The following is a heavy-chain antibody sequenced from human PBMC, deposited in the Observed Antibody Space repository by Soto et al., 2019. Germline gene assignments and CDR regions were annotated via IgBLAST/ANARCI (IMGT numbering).Heavy chain of an antibody. CDR1: GYTFTSYD. CDR2: MNPNTGNS. V-gene: IGHV1-8*01. Sequence: ASVKVSCKASGYTFTSYDIYWVRQATGQGLEWMGWMNPNTGNSGYAQKFQGRVTMTSDTSISTAHMELSSLRSEDTAVYYCARRAETNGWNGFGADKYYFDFWGQGNMV. CDR3: ARRAETNGWNGFGADKYYFDF. J-gene: IGHJ4*02. D-gene: IGHD1-1*01.